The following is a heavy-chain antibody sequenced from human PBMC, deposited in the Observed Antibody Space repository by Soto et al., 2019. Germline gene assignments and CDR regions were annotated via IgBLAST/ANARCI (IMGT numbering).Heavy chain of an antibody. CDR3: ARDRELGRTSPYFDF. J-gene: IGHJ4*02. CDR1: GFSFTNFG. CDR2: IWNDGNNR. V-gene: IGHV3-33*01. D-gene: IGHD3-10*01. Sequence: GGSLRLACAACGFSFTNFGVHWVRQAPGKGLEWVAVIWNDGNNRIYGDSVRGRFTVSSDNSKNTVFLKMDSLRVEDTAMYYRARDRELGRTSPYFDFWGQGTLVTVSS.